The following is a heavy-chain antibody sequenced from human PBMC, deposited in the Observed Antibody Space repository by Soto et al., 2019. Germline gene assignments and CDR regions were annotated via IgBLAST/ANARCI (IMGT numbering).Heavy chain of an antibody. CDR1: GYTLTELS. J-gene: IGHJ4*02. CDR3: ATDAVGEPYHYDSSGYPPLGY. CDR2: FDPEDGET. V-gene: IGHV1-24*01. D-gene: IGHD3-22*01. Sequence: ASVKVSWKVSGYTLTELSMHWVRQAPGKGLEWMGGFDPEDGETVYAQRFQGRVTMTEDTSTDTAYMELSSLRSEDTAVYYCATDAVGEPYHYDSSGYPPLGYWGQGTLVTVSS.